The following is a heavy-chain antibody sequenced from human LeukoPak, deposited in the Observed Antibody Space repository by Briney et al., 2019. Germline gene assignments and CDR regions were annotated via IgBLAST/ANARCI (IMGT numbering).Heavy chain of an antibody. V-gene: IGHV3-15*01. Sequence: GGSLRLSCAASRFTFSDAWLNWVRQTPEKGLEWVARIKRQTEGWTKDYAAPVKGRFTISRDDSKSTVYLQMNSLEIEDTAVYYCSRNADHDWWGQGTLVTVSS. J-gene: IGHJ4*02. CDR1: RFTFSDAW. CDR3: SRNADHDW. CDR2: IKRQTEGWTK. D-gene: IGHD1-14*01.